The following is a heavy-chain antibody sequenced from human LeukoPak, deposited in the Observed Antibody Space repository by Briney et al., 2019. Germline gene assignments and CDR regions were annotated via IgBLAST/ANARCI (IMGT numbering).Heavy chain of an antibody. CDR2: IYYSGST. D-gene: IGHD4-17*01. V-gene: IGHV4-59*08. CDR1: GGSISSYY. Sequence: SETLSLTCTVSGGSISSYYWSWIRQPPGKGLEWIGYIYYSGSTNYNPSLKSRVTISVDTSKNQFSLKLSSVTAADTAVYYCARRPYGDYWYFDLWGRGTLVTVSS. J-gene: IGHJ2*01. CDR3: ARRPYGDYWYFDL.